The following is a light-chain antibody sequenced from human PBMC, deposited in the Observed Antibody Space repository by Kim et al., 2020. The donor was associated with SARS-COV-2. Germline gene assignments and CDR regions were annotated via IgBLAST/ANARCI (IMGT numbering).Light chain of an antibody. CDR1: QSIDTW. V-gene: IGKV1-5*03. CDR3: LQFSSPLWT. CDR2: RST. J-gene: IGKJ1*01. Sequence: ASVGDRVTITGRASQSIDTWLAWLQKKPGKAPKLLIYRSTYLESGVPSRFSGSGSGTEFTLTVSSLQPDDFATYYCLQFSSPLWTLGQGTKVDIK.